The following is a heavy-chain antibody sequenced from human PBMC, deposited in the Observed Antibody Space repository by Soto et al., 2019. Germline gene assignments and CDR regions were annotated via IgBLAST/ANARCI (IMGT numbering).Heavy chain of an antibody. CDR3: VRGLPPAAPVFDV. V-gene: IGHV1-18*01. Sequence: QVQLIQSGAEVKRPGASLKVSCRASGYAFNTYGVSWVRQAPGQGLEWVGWISTSNGHTNFAQNFQGRVTLTTDTSSSTAYMELRMLTSDDTAVYCCVRGLPPAAPVFDVWGEGALVSVSS. CDR2: ISTSNGHT. CDR1: GYAFNTYG. D-gene: IGHD6-25*01. J-gene: IGHJ4*02.